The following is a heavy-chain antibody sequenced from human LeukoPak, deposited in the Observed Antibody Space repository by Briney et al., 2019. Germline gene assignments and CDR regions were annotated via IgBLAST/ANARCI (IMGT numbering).Heavy chain of an antibody. J-gene: IGHJ4*02. CDR3: ARATVVSPNY. CDR1: GFTFSSYS. Sequence: GGSLRLSCAASGFTFSSYSMNWVRQAPGKGLEWVSSIRSISSYIYYADSVKGRFTISRDNAKNSLYLRMNSLRAEDTAVYYCARATVVSPNYWGQGTLVTVSS. CDR2: IRSISSYI. V-gene: IGHV3-21*04. D-gene: IGHD4-23*01.